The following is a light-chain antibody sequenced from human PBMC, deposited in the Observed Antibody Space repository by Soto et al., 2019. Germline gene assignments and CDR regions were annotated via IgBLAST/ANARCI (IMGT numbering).Light chain of an antibody. J-gene: IGKJ1*01. V-gene: IGKV1-39*01. CDR1: QSISSY. CDR2: AAS. Sequence: DIQMTQSPSSLSASVGDRVTITCRASQSISSYLNWYQQKPGKAPKVLIYAASSLQSGAPSRFSGSGSGTYFTLTISSLQPEDFATYYCQQSYISPWTFGQGTKVDIK. CDR3: QQSYISPWT.